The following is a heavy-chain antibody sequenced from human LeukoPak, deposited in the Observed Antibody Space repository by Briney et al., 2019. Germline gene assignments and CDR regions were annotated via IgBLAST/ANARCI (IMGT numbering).Heavy chain of an antibody. CDR3: TRHSHPLMITFGGVIVDAFDI. Sequence: GGSLRLSCAASGFTFSNAWMSWVRQAPGKGLEWVGFIRSKAYGGTTEYAASVKGRFTISRDDSKSIAYLQMNSLKTEDTAVYYCTRHSHPLMITFGGVIVDAFDIWGQGTMVTVSS. V-gene: IGHV3-49*04. CDR2: IRSKAYGGTT. D-gene: IGHD3-16*02. J-gene: IGHJ3*02. CDR1: GFTFSNAW.